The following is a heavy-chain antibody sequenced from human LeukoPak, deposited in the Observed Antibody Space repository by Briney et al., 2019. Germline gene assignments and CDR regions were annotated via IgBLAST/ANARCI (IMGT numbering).Heavy chain of an antibody. Sequence: SETLSLTCAVYGGSFSGYYWSWIGQPPGKGLEWIGEINHRGSINNNPSLKSRVTISVDTSKNQFSLKLSSVTAADTAVYYCARGRGGYYGSGSYYNGNYYYYYMDVWGKGTTVTVSS. D-gene: IGHD3-10*01. J-gene: IGHJ6*03. CDR2: INHRGSI. CDR1: GGSFSGYY. V-gene: IGHV4-34*01. CDR3: ARGRGGYYGSGSYYNGNYYYYYMDV.